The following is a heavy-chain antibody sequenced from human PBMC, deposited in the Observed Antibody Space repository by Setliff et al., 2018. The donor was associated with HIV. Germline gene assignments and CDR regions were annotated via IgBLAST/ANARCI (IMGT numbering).Heavy chain of an antibody. CDR1: GFTLSTSW. V-gene: IGHV3-7*01. CDR3: VIFSYSSG. D-gene: IGHD1-26*01. CDR2: MNQDGSEK. Sequence: GGSLRLSCAVSGFTLSTSWMNWVRQAPGKGLEWVANMNQDGSEKNYVDSVKGRFTISRDNAKNTLYLEMNGLRGEDTAVYYCVIFSYSSGWGQGTQVTVSS. J-gene: IGHJ4*02.